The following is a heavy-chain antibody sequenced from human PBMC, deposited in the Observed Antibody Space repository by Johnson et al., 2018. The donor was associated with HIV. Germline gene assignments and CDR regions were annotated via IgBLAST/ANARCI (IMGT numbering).Heavy chain of an antibody. CDR2: VSYDGSER. CDR3: ARGSRYTYDNDDAHLLHAFYI. CDR1: GFTFSDHA. J-gene: IGHJ3*02. Sequence: MHLVESGGGVVQPGRSLRLSCAASGFTFSDHAMHWVRQAPGKGLEWVAVVSYDGSERYYADSVKGRFTISRDSSKNTLYLQMNSLRAEDTAVYYCARGSRYTYDNDDAHLLHAFYIWGQGTMVTVSS. V-gene: IGHV3-30*04. D-gene: IGHD3-22*01.